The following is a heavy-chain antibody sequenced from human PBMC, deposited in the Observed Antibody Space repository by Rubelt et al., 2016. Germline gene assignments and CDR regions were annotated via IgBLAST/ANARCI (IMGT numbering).Heavy chain of an antibody. J-gene: IGHJ4*02. CDR2: INGGNGNT. CDR3: GRGDWFGAVAN. D-gene: IGHD3-10*01. V-gene: IGHV1-3*01. CDR1: GYTFTDYA. Sequence: AEVEKPGASVKLSCKASGYTFTDYAMHWVRQAPGQRLEYMGWINGGNGNTKYSQKFQDRVTITRDTSASTAYMELSSLRSDDTAVYYCGRGDWFGAVANWGQGTLVTVSS.